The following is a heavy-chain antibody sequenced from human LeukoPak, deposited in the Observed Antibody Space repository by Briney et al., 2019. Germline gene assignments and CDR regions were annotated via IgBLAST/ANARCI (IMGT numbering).Heavy chain of an antibody. J-gene: IGHJ4*02. CDR1: GYSISSGYY. CDR3: ARDSGDY. V-gene: IGHV4-38-2*02. CDR2: INHSGST. Sequence: SETLSLTCTVSGYSISSGYYWGWIRQPPGKGLEWIGSINHSGSTNYNPSLKSRVTISVDTSQNQFSLKLSSVTAADTAVYYCARDSGDYWGQGTLVTVSS.